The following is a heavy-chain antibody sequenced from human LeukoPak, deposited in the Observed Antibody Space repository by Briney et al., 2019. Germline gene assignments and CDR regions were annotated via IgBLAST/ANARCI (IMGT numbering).Heavy chain of an antibody. CDR2: IYTSGNT. J-gene: IGHJ4*02. Sequence: PSETLSLTCTVSGGSMSSRRWSWIRLPAGKGLEWIGRIYTSGNTNYNPSLKSRVIMSVDTSKNQFSLNLSSVTAADTAVYYCARDCSSATCYTVWGQGTLVTVSS. D-gene: IGHD2-2*02. CDR3: ARDCSSATCYTV. V-gene: IGHV4-4*07. CDR1: GGSMSSRR.